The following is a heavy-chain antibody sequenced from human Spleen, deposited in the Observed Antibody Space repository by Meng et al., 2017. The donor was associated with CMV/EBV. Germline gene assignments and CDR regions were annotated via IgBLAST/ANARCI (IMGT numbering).Heavy chain of an antibody. CDR1: GGSISSHY. V-gene: IGHV4-59*11. Sequence: SETLSLTCSVSGGSISSHYWSWIRQSPGKGLEWIGYIYESGSTNYNPSLKSRVTISLDTSKKQFSLKLTSVTAADTAVYYCARVLTYSDFWTHYTTFYFYGVDVCGQGTTVTVSS. J-gene: IGHJ6*02. CDR2: IYESGST. CDR3: ARVLTYSDFWTHYTTFYFYGVDV. D-gene: IGHD3-3*01.